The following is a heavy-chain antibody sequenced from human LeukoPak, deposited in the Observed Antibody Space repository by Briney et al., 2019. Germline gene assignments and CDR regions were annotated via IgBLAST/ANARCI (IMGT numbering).Heavy chain of an antibody. CDR2: ISYSGST. V-gene: IGHV4-59*01. CDR1: GGSISNYY. J-gene: IGHJ4*02. Sequence: SETLSLTCTVSGGSISNYYWSWIRQPPDRGLEWVGYISYSGSTDYNPSLKSRVTISVDTSKKQFSLKLSSVTAADTAVYYCARSRSIAVPDFDYWGQGTLVTVSS. D-gene: IGHD6-19*01. CDR3: ARSRSIAVPDFDY.